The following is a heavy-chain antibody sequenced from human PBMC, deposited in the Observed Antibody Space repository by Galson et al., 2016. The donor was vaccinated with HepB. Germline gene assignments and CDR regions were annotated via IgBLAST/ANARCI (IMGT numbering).Heavy chain of an antibody. CDR2: ISRSGDGT. J-gene: IGHJ6*04. V-gene: IGHV3-23*01. Sequence: SLRLSCAASGFTFSNYGMTWVRQAPGKGLEVVSSISRSGDGTDYADSVKGRFTISRDNSKNILYLQMNSLRAEDTALYYCVQGSTAPAVWGKGTPVTVST. CDR1: GFTFSNYG. CDR3: VQGSTAPAV. D-gene: IGHD2-2*01.